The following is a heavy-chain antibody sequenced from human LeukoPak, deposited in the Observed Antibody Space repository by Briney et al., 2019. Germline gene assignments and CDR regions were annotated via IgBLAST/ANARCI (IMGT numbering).Heavy chain of an antibody. CDR1: GGSISSSSYY. V-gene: IGHV4-39*07. CDR3: ARDFPYSVAGTGGAS. Sequence: SETLSLTCTVSGGSISSSSYYWGWIRQPPGKGLEWIGSIYYSGSTYYNPSLKSRVTISVDTSKNQFSLKLSSVTAADTAAYYCARDFPYSVAGTGGASWGQGTLVTVSS. D-gene: IGHD6-19*01. J-gene: IGHJ4*02. CDR2: IYYSGST.